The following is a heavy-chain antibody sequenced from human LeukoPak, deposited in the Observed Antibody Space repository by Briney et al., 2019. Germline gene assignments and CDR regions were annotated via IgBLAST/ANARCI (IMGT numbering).Heavy chain of an antibody. CDR1: GFTFSSYA. V-gene: IGHV3-30-3*01. CDR3: AKDQAACFDY. Sequence: PGGSLRLSCAASGFTFSSYAMHWVRQAPGKGLEWVAVISYDGSNKYYADSVKGRFTISRDNSKNTLYLQMNSLRAEDTAVYYCAKDQAACFDYWGQGTLVTVSS. D-gene: IGHD6-25*01. J-gene: IGHJ4*02. CDR2: ISYDGSNK.